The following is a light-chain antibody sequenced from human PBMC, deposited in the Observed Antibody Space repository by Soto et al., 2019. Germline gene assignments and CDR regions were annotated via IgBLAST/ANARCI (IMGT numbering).Light chain of an antibody. CDR1: QSVTDN. CDR3: QQYKDWPRT. Sequence: EIVMTQSPATLSVSPGERATLSCRASQSVTDNLAWYQQKPGQAPRLLIYGASTRYTGVPARFSGGGSETEFTLTISSLQSEVFAVYYCQQYKDWPRTFGQGTKVEIK. CDR2: GAS. J-gene: IGKJ1*01. V-gene: IGKV3-15*01.